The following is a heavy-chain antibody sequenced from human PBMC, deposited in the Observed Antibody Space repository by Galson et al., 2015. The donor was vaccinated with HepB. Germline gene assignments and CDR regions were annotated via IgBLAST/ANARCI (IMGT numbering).Heavy chain of an antibody. CDR1: GYTFTGYY. D-gene: IGHD2-8*01. J-gene: IGHJ5*02. Sequence: SVKVSCKASGYTFTGYYMHWVRQAPGRGLEWMGWINPNSGGTNYAQKFQGRVTMTRDTSISAAYMELSRLRSDDTAVYYCARDSCTNGVCHGWFDPWAREPWSPSPQ. V-gene: IGHV1-2*02. CDR3: ARDSCTNGVCHGWFDP. CDR2: INPNSGGT.